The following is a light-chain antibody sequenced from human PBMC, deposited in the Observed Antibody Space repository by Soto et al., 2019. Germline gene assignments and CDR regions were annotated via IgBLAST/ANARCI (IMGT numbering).Light chain of an antibody. CDR3: QHSSRYPPWP. CDR1: QSISTF. J-gene: IGKJ1*01. CDR2: AAS. Sequence: QMTQSPSSLSASVGDRVTITCRASQSISTFLNWYQQRPGQAPELLIYAASHLQTGVPSRFSGSGSGTDFALTISSLQPEDFATYHCQHSSRYPPWPFGPGTKLDI. V-gene: IGKV1-39*01.